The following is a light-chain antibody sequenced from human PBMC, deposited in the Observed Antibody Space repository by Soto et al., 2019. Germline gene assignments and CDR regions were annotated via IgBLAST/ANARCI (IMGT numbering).Light chain of an antibody. CDR2: DVT. J-gene: IGLJ2*01. CDR1: SSDVGGYKF. CDR3: SSSTSSTTLI. Sequence: QSVLPQPASVSGAPGQPITISCTATSSDVGGYKFVSWYQQHPGKAPTLMIFDVTTRPSGVSNRLSGSKSGNTASLTISGLQPEDEADYYCSSSTSSTTLIFGGGTKLTVL. V-gene: IGLV2-14*01.